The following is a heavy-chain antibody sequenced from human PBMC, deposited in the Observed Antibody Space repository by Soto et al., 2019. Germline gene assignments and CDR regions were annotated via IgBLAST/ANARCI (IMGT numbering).Heavy chain of an antibody. D-gene: IGHD3-22*01. V-gene: IGHV1-69*01. J-gene: IGHJ5*02. CDR2: FNPIFGTA. Sequence: QVQLVQSGAEVKKPGSSVKVSCKASGGTFSSYAISWVRQAPGQGLEWMGGFNPIFGTANNAQKFQGRVTMTADESTSTAYMELSSLRSEDTAVYYCASGSYDSSGYYFPDHWGQGTLVTVSS. CDR3: ASGSYDSSGYYFPDH. CDR1: GGTFSSYA.